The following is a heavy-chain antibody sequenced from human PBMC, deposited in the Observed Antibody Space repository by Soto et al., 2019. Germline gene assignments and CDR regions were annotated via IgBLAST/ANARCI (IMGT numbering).Heavy chain of an antibody. CDR2: INHSGST. Sequence: SETLSLTCAVYGGSFSGYYWSWIRQPPGKGLEWIGEINHSGSTNYNPSLKSRVTISVDTSKNQFSLKLSSVTAADTAVYYCARERFLEWLPGGGYYYYGMDVWGQGTTVTVPS. CDR1: GGSFSGYY. V-gene: IGHV4-34*01. D-gene: IGHD3-3*01. CDR3: ARERFLEWLPGGGYYYYGMDV. J-gene: IGHJ6*02.